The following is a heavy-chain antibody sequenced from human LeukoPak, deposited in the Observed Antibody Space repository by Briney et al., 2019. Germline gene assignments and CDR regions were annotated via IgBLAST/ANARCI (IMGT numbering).Heavy chain of an antibody. CDR3: ARAPSETGGYYPEYFRH. Sequence: AGGSLRLSCAASGFTFSSYWMHWVRQAPGKGLVWVSRIKSDGSTNYADSVKGRFTISRDNAKNTVSLQMNSLRAEDTAVYYCARAPSETGGYYPEYFRHWGQGTLVTVSS. CDR2: IKSDGST. CDR1: GFTFSSYW. V-gene: IGHV3-74*01. D-gene: IGHD3-22*01. J-gene: IGHJ1*01.